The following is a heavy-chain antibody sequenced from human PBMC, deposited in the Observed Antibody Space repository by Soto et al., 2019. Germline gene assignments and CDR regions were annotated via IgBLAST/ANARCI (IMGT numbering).Heavy chain of an antibody. CDR1: GGSISDYY. CDR3: ARQDID. CDR2: VYYSGTT. V-gene: IGHV4-59*08. J-gene: IGHJ4*02. Sequence: SETLSLTCTVSGGSISDYYWSWFRQAPGKGLDWIGYVYYSGTTNYNPSLQSRVTMSVDTSKNQFSLKLSSVTAADTAVYYCARQDIDWGQGTRVTVAS.